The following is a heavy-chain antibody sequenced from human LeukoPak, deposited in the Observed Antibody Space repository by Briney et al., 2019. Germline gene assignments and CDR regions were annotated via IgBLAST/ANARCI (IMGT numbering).Heavy chain of an antibody. V-gene: IGHV3-9*01. CDR1: GFTFDDYA. Sequence: GGSLRLSCAASGFTFDDYAMHWVRQAPGKGLEWVSGISWNSNTIGYADSVKGRFTISRDNAKNSLYLQMNSLRDEDPALYYCAKSYATMVRRSGLDYWGQGTLVTVSS. D-gene: IGHD3-10*01. J-gene: IGHJ4*02. CDR2: ISWNSNTI. CDR3: AKSYATMVRRSGLDY.